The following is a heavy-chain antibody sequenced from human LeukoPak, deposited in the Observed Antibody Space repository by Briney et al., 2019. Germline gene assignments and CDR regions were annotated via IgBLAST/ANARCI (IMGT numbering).Heavy chain of an antibody. CDR3: ATNDYGDYLADY. V-gene: IGHV1-2*02. CDR2: INPNSGGT. CDR1: GYTFTGYY. Sequence: ASVKVSCKASGYTFTGYYMRWVRQAPGQGLEWMGWINPNSGGTNYAQKFQGRVTMTRDTSISTAYMELSRLRSDDTAVYYCATNDYGDYLADYWGQGTLVTVSS. J-gene: IGHJ4*02. D-gene: IGHD4-17*01.